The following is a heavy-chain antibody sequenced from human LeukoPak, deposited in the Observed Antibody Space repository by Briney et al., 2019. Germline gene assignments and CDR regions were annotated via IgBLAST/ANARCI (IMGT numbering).Heavy chain of an antibody. CDR1: GGSISSYY. D-gene: IGHD3-3*01. CDR2: IYYSGST. CDR3: ATNYDFWSGYPRR. V-gene: IGHV4-59*06. J-gene: IGHJ4*02. Sequence: SETLSLTCTVSGGSISSYYWSWIRQPPGKGLEWIGYIYYSGSTYYNPSLKSRVTISVDTSKNQFSLKLSSVTAADTAVYYCATNYDFWSGYPRRWGQGTLVTVSS.